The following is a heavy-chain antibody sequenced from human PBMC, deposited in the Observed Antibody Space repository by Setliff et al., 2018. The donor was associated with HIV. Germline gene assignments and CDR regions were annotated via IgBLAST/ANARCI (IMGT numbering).Heavy chain of an antibody. V-gene: IGHV3-23*01. D-gene: IGHD6-13*01. CDR3: AKDAFPVSNTWYGGIDC. CDR2: ISNNGGKT. Sequence: GGSLRLSCAASGFTFSSYAMTWVRQAPGKGLEWVSSISNNGGKTYYADSKNGRFTISRDNSKNTLYLQMNSRRAADTAVYYCAKDAFPVSNTWYGGIDCWGQGTLVTVSS. CDR1: GFTFSSYA. J-gene: IGHJ4*02.